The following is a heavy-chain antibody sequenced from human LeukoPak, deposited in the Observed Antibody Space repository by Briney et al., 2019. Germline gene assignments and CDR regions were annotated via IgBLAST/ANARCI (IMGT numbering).Heavy chain of an antibody. Sequence: PSETLSLTCTVSGGSISSYYWGWIRQPPGKGLEWIGSIYHSGSTYYNPSLKSRVTISVDTSKNQFSLKLSSVTAADTAVYYCARGALYTMVRGAKDYWGQGTLVTVSS. CDR1: GGSISSYY. V-gene: IGHV4-38-2*02. CDR3: ARGALYTMVRGAKDY. CDR2: IYHSGST. J-gene: IGHJ4*02. D-gene: IGHD3-10*01.